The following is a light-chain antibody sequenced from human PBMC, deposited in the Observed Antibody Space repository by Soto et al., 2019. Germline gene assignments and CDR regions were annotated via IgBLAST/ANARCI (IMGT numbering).Light chain of an antibody. V-gene: IGLV3-1*01. J-gene: IGLJ1*01. Sequence: SYELTQPPSVPGSAGQTASITCSGAKLGDKYACWYQQKPGQSPVLVIYQDSKRPSGIPERFYGSNSGNTATLAIGGTQAMDEADYYCQAWDSSTEVFGTGTTLTV. CDR1: KLGDKY. CDR2: QDS. CDR3: QAWDSSTEV.